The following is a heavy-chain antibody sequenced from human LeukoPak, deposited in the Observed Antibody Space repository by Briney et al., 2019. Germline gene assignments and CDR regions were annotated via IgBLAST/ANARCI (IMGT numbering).Heavy chain of an antibody. CDR3: AKGGTPYYYGMDV. D-gene: IGHD1-26*01. Sequence: NPSETLSLTCTVSGGSVSSNSYYWSWIRQPPGKGLEWIGYIYFTGSTNYNPSLKSRVTISGDTSKNQFSLKVRSVTAADTAVYYCAKGGTPYYYGMDVWGQGTTVTVSS. CDR2: IYFTGST. CDR1: GGSVSSNSYY. V-gene: IGHV4-61*01. J-gene: IGHJ6*02.